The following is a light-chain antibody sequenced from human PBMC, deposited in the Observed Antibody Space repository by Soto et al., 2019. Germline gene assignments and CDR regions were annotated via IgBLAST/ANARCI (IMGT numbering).Light chain of an antibody. J-gene: IGKJ4*01. CDR3: HQYGSYPLT. CDR2: ETS. Sequence: EVVLTQSPGALSLSPGERATLSCRASHSVDSSYFAWYQQRPGQAPRLLIYETSSRATGIPDRFSGSGSGTDFTLTVSRLEPEDFAVYFCHQYGSYPLTFGGGTKVEIK. V-gene: IGKV3-20*01. CDR1: HSVDSSY.